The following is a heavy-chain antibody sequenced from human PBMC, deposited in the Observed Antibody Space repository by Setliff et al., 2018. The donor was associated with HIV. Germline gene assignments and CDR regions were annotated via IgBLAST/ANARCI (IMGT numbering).Heavy chain of an antibody. J-gene: IGHJ6*03. Sequence: GGSLRLSCVGSGFTVSTYYMSWVRQAPGKGLEWVSAISGSGVTSHYADSVKGRFTISRDNSRNTLYVQMNSLRAEDTAVYYCAKSGYCGSSTCRNFYYYMDVWGKGTTVTVSS. CDR3: AKSGYCGSSTCRNFYYYMDV. CDR1: GFTVSTYY. V-gene: IGHV3-23*01. CDR2: ISGSGVTS. D-gene: IGHD2-2*01.